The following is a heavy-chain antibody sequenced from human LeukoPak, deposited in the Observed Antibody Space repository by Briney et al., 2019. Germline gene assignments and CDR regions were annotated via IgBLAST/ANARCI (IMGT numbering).Heavy chain of an antibody. Sequence: GGSLRLSCAASGLIFSTYAMHWVRQAPGKGLEWVAVIWYDGSNKNYADSVKGRFTVSRDNSKNTLYLQMNSLRAEDTAVYYCARDSSQWLADYWGQGTLVTVSS. J-gene: IGHJ4*02. CDR3: ARDSSQWLADY. V-gene: IGHV3-33*08. CDR2: IWYDGSNK. CDR1: GLIFSTYA. D-gene: IGHD6-19*01.